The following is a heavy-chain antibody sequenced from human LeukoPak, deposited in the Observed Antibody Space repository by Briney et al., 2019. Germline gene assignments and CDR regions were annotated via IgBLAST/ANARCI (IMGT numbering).Heavy chain of an antibody. J-gene: IGHJ4*02. CDR1: GYSFTSYW. Sequence: GESLKISCKGSGYSFTSYWIGWVRQMPGKGLEWMGIIYPGDSDTRYSPSFQGQVTISADKSISTAYLQWSSLKASDTAMYYCARRSLSDDYGDQSHPGDYWGQGTLVTVSS. V-gene: IGHV5-51*01. CDR2: IYPGDSDT. D-gene: IGHD4-17*01. CDR3: ARRSLSDDYGDQSHPGDY.